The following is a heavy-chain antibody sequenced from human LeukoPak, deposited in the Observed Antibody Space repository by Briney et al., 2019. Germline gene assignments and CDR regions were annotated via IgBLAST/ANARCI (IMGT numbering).Heavy chain of an antibody. CDR1: GGSISSHP. Sequence: SETLSLTCTVSGGSISSHPWSWIRQPPGKGLEWIAYIYSSGSTNYNPSLKSRVATSVDTSKNQFSLRLSSVTAADTAVYYCARGGSYRGGFDFWGQGALLTVSS. CDR2: IYSSGST. V-gene: IGHV4-59*11. D-gene: IGHD1-26*01. CDR3: ARGGSYRGGFDF. J-gene: IGHJ4*02.